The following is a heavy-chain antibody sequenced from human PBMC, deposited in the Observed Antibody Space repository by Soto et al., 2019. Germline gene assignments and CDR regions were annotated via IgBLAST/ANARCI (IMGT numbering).Heavy chain of an antibody. CDR2: INPNGGAT. D-gene: IGHD5-12*01. V-gene: IGHV1-2*02. J-gene: IGHJ6*03. CDR1: GDSFNDYY. CDR3: ARESGGATATLDYYYFYMDV. Sequence: VQLAQSGAEVKKPGASVKVSCKTSGDSFNDYYIHWVRQAPGQGLEGVGWINPNGGATTYAQKFQGRVTVTRNTSIRTVYMELRSLRSDETAVYYCARESGGATATLDYYYFYMDVWGKGTTVTVSS.